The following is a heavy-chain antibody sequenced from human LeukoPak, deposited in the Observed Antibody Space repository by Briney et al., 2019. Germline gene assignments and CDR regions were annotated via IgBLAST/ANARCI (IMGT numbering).Heavy chain of an antibody. Sequence: PSETLSLTCTVSGGSISSYYWSWIRQPPGKGLEWIGYIYYSGSTNYNPSLKSRVTISVDTSKNQFSLKLSSVTAADTAVYYCARAGVVITVFDYWGQGTLVTVSS. CDR2: IYYSGST. V-gene: IGHV4-59*01. CDR3: ARAGVVITVFDY. CDR1: GGSISSYY. J-gene: IGHJ4*02. D-gene: IGHD3-3*01.